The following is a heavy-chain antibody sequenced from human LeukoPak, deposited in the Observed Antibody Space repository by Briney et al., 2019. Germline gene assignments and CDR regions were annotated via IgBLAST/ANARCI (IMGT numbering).Heavy chain of an antibody. V-gene: IGHV3-7*01. D-gene: IGHD5-18*01. CDR2: IKQDGSEK. Sequence: GGSLRLSCAASGFTFSSYWMSWVRQAPGKGLEWVANIKQDGSEKYYVDSVKGRFTISRDNAKNSLYLQMNSLRAEDTAVYYCARGAYSYGYAFDIWGQGTMVTVAS. CDR1: GFTFSSYW. J-gene: IGHJ3*02. CDR3: ARGAYSYGYAFDI.